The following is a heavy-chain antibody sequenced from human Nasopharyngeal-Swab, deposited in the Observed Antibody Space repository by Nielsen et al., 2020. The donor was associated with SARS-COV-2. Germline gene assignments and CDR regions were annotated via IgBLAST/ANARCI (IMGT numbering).Heavy chain of an antibody. J-gene: IGHJ4*02. D-gene: IGHD6-25*01. V-gene: IGHV4-34*01. CDR3: ARALRGAAAKYYFDY. CDR1: GGSFSGYY. CDR2: INHSGST. Sequence: GSLRLSCAVYGGSFSGYYWSWIRKPPGKGLEWIGEINHSGSTNYNPSLKSRVTISVDTSKNQFSLKLSSVTAADTAVYYCARALRGAAAKYYFDYWGQGTLVTVSS.